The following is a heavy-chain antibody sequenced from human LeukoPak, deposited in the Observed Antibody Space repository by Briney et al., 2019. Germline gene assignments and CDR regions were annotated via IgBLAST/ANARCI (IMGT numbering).Heavy chain of an antibody. V-gene: IGHV3-23*01. D-gene: IGHD1-20*01. CDR3: AKENNWNDGRFNYFDY. CDR1: GFMFDIYA. CDR2: ISGSGTAT. Sequence: GGSLRLSCAASGFMFDIYAMTWVRQAPGKGLKWVSTISGSGTATYYADSVKGRFTISRDNSKNTLYLQMNGLRAEDTAVYYCAKENNWNDGRFNYFDYWGQGTLVTVSS. J-gene: IGHJ4*02.